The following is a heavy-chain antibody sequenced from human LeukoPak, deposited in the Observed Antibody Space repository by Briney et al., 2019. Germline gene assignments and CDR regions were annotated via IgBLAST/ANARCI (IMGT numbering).Heavy chain of an antibody. CDR3: ARELTGSPFDY. Sequence: APVKVSCKASGYTFTSYAMHWVRQAPGQRLEWMGWINAGNGNTKYSQKFQGRVTITRDTSASTAYMELSSLRSEDTAVYYCARELTGSPFDYWGQGTLVTVSS. D-gene: IGHD1-14*01. V-gene: IGHV1-3*01. J-gene: IGHJ4*02. CDR2: INAGNGNT. CDR1: GYTFTSYA.